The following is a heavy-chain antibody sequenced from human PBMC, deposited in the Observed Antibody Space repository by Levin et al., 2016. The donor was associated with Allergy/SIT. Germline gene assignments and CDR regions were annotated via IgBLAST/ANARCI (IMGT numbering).Heavy chain of an antibody. CDR1: GFTFSSHA. CDR2: ISANGGST. CDR3: VVVVGAVGY. V-gene: IGHV3-23*01. Sequence: GGSLRLSCAASGFTFSSHAMTWVRQAPGKGLEWVSGISANGGSTYYADSVKGRFTISRDNSKNTLYLQMNSLRAEDTAIYYGVVVVGAVGYWGQGTLVTVSS. D-gene: IGHD2-15*01. J-gene: IGHJ4*02.